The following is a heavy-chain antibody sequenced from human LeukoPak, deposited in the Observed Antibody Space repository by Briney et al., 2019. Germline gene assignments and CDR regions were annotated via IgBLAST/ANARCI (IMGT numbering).Heavy chain of an antibody. D-gene: IGHD3-9*01. CDR1: GFTFSSYA. CDR2: ISGSGGST. V-gene: IGHV3-23*01. Sequence: GGSLRLSCAASGFTFSSYAMSWVRQAPGKGLEWVSAISGSGGSTYYADSVKGRFTISRDNAKNTLYLQMNSLRAEDTAVYYCARDQGATSKAGYYNLLYYYYMDVWGKGTTVTVSS. J-gene: IGHJ6*03. CDR3: ARDQGATSKAGYYNLLYYYYMDV.